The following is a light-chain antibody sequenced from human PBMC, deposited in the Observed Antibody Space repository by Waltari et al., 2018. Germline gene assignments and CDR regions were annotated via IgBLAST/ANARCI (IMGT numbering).Light chain of an antibody. V-gene: IGKV1-5*03. CDR3: QQYNSYPFT. CDR1: QSITSW. Sequence: DIQMTQSPSTLSASVGDRVTITCRASQSITSWLAWYQQKPGKAPNLLIYKASSLESGVPSRFSGSGSGTEFTLTISSLQPDDFATYYCQQYNSYPFTFGPWTKVDIK. J-gene: IGKJ3*01. CDR2: KAS.